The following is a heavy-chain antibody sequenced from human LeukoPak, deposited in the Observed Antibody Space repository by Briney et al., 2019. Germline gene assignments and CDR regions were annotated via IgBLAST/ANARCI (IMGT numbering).Heavy chain of an antibody. D-gene: IGHD2-2*01. CDR3: ARSYIVVVPAVYFDY. CDR1: GYTFTSYG. CDR2: INGGDGNT. V-gene: IGHV1-3*01. Sequence: ASVKVSCKASGYTFTSYGISWVRQAPGQRLEWMGWINGGDGNTKFSQKFQGRVTITRDTSARSSYMELSSLRSEDTAVYYCARSYIVVVPAVYFDYWGRGTLVTVSS. J-gene: IGHJ4*02.